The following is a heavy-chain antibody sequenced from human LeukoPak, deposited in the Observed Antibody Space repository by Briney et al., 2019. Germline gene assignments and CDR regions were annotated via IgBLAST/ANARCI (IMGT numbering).Heavy chain of an antibody. J-gene: IGHJ4*02. CDR2: IWYDGSKK. Sequence: GGSLRLSCAASGYTFTSYGMYWVRQAPGKGLEWVAAIWYDGSKKIYADSVRGRFTISRDDSKSTLYLQMNSLRAEDTAVYYCARQWLVQSSFDYWGQGTLVTVSS. CDR3: ARQWLVQSSFDY. D-gene: IGHD6-19*01. V-gene: IGHV3-33*07. CDR1: GYTFTSYG.